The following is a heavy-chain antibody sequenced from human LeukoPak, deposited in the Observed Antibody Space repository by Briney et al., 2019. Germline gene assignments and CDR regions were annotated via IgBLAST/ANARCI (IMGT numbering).Heavy chain of an antibody. V-gene: IGHV3-48*03. J-gene: IGHJ3*02. Sequence: GGSLRLSCAASGFTFSSYEMNWVRQAPGKGLEWVSNTTNSGLTIYYADSVKGRFTVSKDNAKNSLYLQMNSLRAEDTAIYYCARGRAMAVFDAFDIWGHGTMVTVSS. CDR2: TTNSGLTI. D-gene: IGHD5-18*01. CDR3: ARGRAMAVFDAFDI. CDR1: GFTFSSYE.